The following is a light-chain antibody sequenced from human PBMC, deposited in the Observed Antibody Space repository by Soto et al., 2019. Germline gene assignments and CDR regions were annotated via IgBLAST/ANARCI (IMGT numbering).Light chain of an antibody. CDR3: TSYVGSDLWV. V-gene: IGLV2-8*01. CDR2: EVS. Sequence: QSALTQPPSASGSPGQSVTISCTGTSSDVGAYKYVSWYQQYPGKAPKLMIYEVSKRPSGVPDRFSGYKSGNTASLTVSGLQAEDEADYYCTSYVGSDLWVFGVGTQLPVL. CDR1: SSDVGAYKY. J-gene: IGLJ3*02.